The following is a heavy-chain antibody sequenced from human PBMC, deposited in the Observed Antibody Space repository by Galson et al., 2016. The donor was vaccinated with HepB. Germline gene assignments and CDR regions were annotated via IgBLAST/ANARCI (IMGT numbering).Heavy chain of an antibody. Sequence: SVKVSCKASGGTFSSYGISWVRQAPGQGLEWMGGIIPILDRTDYAQYFQGRVTITADESKSTAYMELSSLTSEDTAVHYCARAPDLHSYDGLDVWGQGTPVTVSS. J-gene: IGHJ6*02. CDR3: ARAPDLHSYDGLDV. CDR1: GGTFSSYG. D-gene: IGHD2-15*01. V-gene: IGHV1-69*13. CDR2: IIPILDRT.